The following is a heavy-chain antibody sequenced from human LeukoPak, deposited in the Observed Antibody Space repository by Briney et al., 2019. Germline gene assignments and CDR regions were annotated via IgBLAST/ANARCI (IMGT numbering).Heavy chain of an antibody. Sequence: SETLSLTCVVYGGSFSGYYWSWFRQSPGKGLEWIGEIDRGGTTNYNPSLKSRVTISLDTPRDQFSLKVRSLTAADTAVYFCARSRLWPTGTFDIWGQGTMVSVSS. CDR2: IDRGGTT. D-gene: IGHD1-1*01. CDR3: ARSRLWPTGTFDI. J-gene: IGHJ3*02. CDR1: GGSFSGYY. V-gene: IGHV4-34*01.